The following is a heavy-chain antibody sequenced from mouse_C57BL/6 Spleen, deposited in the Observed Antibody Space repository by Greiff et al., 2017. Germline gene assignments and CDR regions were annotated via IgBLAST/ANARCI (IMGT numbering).Heavy chain of an antibody. CDR2: IDPSDSYT. CDR3: ARKGNLDYYVAYYFDY. CDR1: GYTFTSYW. V-gene: IGHV1-69*01. Sequence: QVQLQQPGAELVMPGASVKLSCKASGYTFTSYWTHWVKQRPGQGLEWIGEIDPSDSYTNYNQKFKGKSTLTVDKSSSTAYMQLSSLTSEDSAVYYCARKGNLDYYVAYYFDYWGQGTTLTVSS. D-gene: IGHD1-1*01. J-gene: IGHJ2*01.